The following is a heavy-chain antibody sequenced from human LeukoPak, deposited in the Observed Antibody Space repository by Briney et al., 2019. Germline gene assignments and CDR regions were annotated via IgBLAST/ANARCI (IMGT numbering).Heavy chain of an antibody. D-gene: IGHD4/OR15-4a*01. J-gene: IGHJ4*02. CDR3: ARANNFDF. CDR1: GFTVSSNY. V-gene: IGHV3-66*01. Sequence: GGSLRLSRAASGFTVSSNYMSWVRQAPGKGLEWVSVIYSGGSTNYADSVKGRFTISRDNARNTLFLQMDSLRVEDTAVYYCARANNFDFWGQGTLVTVSS. CDR2: IYSGGST.